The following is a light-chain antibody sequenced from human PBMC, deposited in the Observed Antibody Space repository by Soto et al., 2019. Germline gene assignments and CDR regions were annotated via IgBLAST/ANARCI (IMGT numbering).Light chain of an antibody. CDR3: ELSYNSPHP. CDR1: HTIMTY. Sequence: RVSHSPSSVSASDGDEVTITCRASHTIMTYLNWYQLKPGKPPRLLIYAASSLQSGVPSRFSGSGSGTDFTLTINSLQPEDFATYSSELSYNSPHPSGQVTKVDIK. V-gene: IGKV1-39*01. CDR2: AAS. J-gene: IGKJ1*01.